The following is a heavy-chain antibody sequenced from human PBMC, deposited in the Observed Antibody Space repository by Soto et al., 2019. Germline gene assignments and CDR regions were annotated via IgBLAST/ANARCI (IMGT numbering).Heavy chain of an antibody. D-gene: IGHD3-3*01. CDR1: GGSVTSYY. Sequence: SETLSLTCTVSGGSVTSYYWSWIRQPPGKGMEWIAYIYYSGSTNYNPSLKSRVTIPVDTSKNQFSLKLSSVTAADTAVYYCARRAWSGYYTGFFDYWGQGTLVTDSS. CDR2: IYYSGST. CDR3: ARRAWSGYYTGFFDY. V-gene: IGHV4-59*02. J-gene: IGHJ4*02.